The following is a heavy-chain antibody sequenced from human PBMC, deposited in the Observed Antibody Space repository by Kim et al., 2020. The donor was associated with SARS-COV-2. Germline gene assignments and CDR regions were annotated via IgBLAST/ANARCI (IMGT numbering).Heavy chain of an antibody. CDR1: GFTFSSYV. CDR3: AKDRDDYGDFAFDY. Sequence: GGSLRLSCAATGFTFSSYVMGWVRQAPGKGLEWVSSLSRSGDTTYYADSVKGRFTISRDNSKQTLYLQMSSLRAEDTAVYYCAKDRDDYGDFAFDYWGRGTLVTVSS. V-gene: IGHV3-23*01. J-gene: IGHJ4*02. D-gene: IGHD4-17*01. CDR2: LSRSGDTT.